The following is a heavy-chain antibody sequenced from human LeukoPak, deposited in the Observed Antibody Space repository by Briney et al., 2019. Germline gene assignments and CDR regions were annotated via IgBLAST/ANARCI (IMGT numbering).Heavy chain of an antibody. Sequence: QSGGSLRLSCAASGFTFSSYAMHWVRQAPGKGLEWVAVISYDGSNKYYADSVKGRFTVSRDNSKNTLYLQMNSLRAEDTAVYYCARDNKWRWGQGTLVTVSS. J-gene: IGHJ4*02. CDR3: ARDNKWR. CDR2: ISYDGSNK. V-gene: IGHV3-30*01. D-gene: IGHD5-12*01. CDR1: GFTFSSYA.